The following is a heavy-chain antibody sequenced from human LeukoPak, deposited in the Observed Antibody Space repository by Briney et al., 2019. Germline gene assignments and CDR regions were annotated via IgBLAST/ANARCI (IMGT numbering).Heavy chain of an antibody. V-gene: IGHV1-2*02. Sequence: ASVKVSCKASGYTFTGYYMHWVRQAPGQGLEWMGWINPNSGGTNYAQKFQGRVTMTRDTSISTAYMELSRLRSDDTAVYYRARILPPIVVVVAASSGNWFDPWGQGTLVTVSS. J-gene: IGHJ5*02. CDR1: GYTFTGYY. CDR2: INPNSGGT. CDR3: ARILPPIVVVVAASSGNWFDP. D-gene: IGHD2-15*01.